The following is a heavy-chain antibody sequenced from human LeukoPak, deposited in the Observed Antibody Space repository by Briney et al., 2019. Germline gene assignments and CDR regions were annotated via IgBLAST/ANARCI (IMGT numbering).Heavy chain of an antibody. CDR1: GGSFSGYY. Sequence: SETLSLTCAVYGGSFSGYYWSWIRQPPGKGLEWIGEINHSGSTNYNPSLKSRVTISVDTSKNQFFLKLSSVTAADTAVYYCARRREEAALDYWGQGTLVTVSS. CDR3: ARRREEAALDY. D-gene: IGHD2-15*01. CDR2: INHSGST. V-gene: IGHV4-34*01. J-gene: IGHJ4*02.